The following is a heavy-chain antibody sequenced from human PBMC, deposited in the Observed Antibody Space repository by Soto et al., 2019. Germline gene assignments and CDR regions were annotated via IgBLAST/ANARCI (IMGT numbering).Heavy chain of an antibody. CDR3: ASLSAATFRLYYYYGMDV. CDR2: ISGSGGST. V-gene: IGHV3-23*01. D-gene: IGHD6-25*01. CDR1: GFTFSSYA. Sequence: PGGSLRLSRAASGFTFSSYAMSWVRQAPGKGLEWVSAISGSGGSTYYADSVKGRFTISRDNSKNTLYLQMNSLRAEDTAVYYCASLSAATFRLYYYYGMDVWGQGTTVTVSS. J-gene: IGHJ6*02.